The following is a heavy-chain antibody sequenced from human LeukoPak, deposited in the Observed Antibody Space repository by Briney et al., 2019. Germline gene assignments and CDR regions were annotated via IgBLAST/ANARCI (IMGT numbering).Heavy chain of an antibody. J-gene: IGHJ4*02. CDR1: GFSISSGSG. Sequence: SETLSLTCTVSGFSISSGSGWGWIRQSPGKGLEWIGSISHSGSTYYNPSLKSRVTISLDTSKNQFSLKLTSVTAADTAVYYCARDLVIKASGSYDYWGQGTLVTVSS. CDR2: ISHSGST. CDR3: ARDLVIKASGSYDY. V-gene: IGHV4-38-2*02. D-gene: IGHD3-10*01.